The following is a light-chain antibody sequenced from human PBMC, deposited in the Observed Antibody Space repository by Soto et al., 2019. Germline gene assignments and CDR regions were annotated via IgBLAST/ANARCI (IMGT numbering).Light chain of an antibody. Sequence: QSALTQPPSASGSPGQSVTISCTGTSSDVGDYKFVSWYQQHPGKAPKLLIYEVSRRPSGGPDRFSGSKSGNTASLTVSGLQAEDEADYYCSSYAGNNNVVFGGGTKLTVL. J-gene: IGLJ2*01. CDR3: SSYAGNNNVV. V-gene: IGLV2-8*01. CDR1: SSDVGDYKF. CDR2: EVS.